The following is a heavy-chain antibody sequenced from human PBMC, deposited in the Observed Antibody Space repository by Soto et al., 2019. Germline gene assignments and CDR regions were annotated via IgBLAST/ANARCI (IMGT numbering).Heavy chain of an antibody. D-gene: IGHD3-9*01. V-gene: IGHV6-1*01. J-gene: IGHJ4*02. CDR2: TYYRSKWYN. CDR1: GDSVSSNSAA. CDR3: AREDWFIHGDRLIDY. Sequence: QTVSLTCAISGDSVSSNSAACNWIRQSPSRGLEWLGRTYYRSKWYNDYAVSVKSRITINPDTSKNQFSLQLNSVTPEDTAVYYCAREDWFIHGDRLIDYWGQGTLVTVYS.